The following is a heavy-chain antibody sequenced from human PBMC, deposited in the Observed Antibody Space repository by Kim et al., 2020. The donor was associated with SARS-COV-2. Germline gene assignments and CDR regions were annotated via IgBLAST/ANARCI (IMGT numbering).Heavy chain of an antibody. CDR1: GYTFTGYY. D-gene: IGHD3-3*01. CDR2: INPNSGGT. J-gene: IGHJ6*03. Sequence: ASVKVSCKASGYTFTGYYMHCVRQAPGQGLEWMGWINPNSGGTNYAQKFQGRVTMTRDTSISTAYMELSRLRSDDTAVYYCARSGTITIFGVVIVSGDYYYMDVWGKGTTVTVSS. V-gene: IGHV1-2*02. CDR3: ARSGTITIFGVVIVSGDYYYMDV.